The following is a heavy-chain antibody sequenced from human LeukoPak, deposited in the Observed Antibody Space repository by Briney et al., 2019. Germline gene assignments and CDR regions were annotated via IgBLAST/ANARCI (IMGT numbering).Heavy chain of an antibody. CDR3: ARDLRGPCDY. Sequence: GGSLRLSCAASGFTFSSYSMNWVRQAPGKGLEWVSSISSSSRYIYYGDSVKGRFTISRDNAKNSLYLQMNSLRAEDTAVYYCARDLRGPCDYWGQGTLVTVSS. CDR1: GFTFSSYS. V-gene: IGHV3-21*01. CDR2: ISSSSRYI. J-gene: IGHJ4*02.